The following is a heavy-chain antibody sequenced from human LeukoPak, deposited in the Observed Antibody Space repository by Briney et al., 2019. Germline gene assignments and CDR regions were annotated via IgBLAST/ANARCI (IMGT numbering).Heavy chain of an antibody. CDR2: MNPNSGNT. CDR1: GYTFTSYD. D-gene: IGHD1-14*01. J-gene: IGHJ4*02. V-gene: IGHV1-8*01. CDR3: AAGITGEYFDY. Sequence: PRASVKVSCKASGYTFTSYDINWVRQATGQGLEWMGWMNPNSGNTGYAQKFQGRVTMARNTSLSTAYMELSSLRSEDTAVYHCAAGITGEYFDYWGQGTLVTVSS.